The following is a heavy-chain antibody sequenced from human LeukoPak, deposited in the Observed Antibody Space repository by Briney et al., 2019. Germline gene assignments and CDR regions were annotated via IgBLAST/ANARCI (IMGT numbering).Heavy chain of an antibody. CDR2: INAGNGNT. Sequence: ASVKVSCKASGYTFTSYAMHWVRQAPGQRLEWMGWINAGNGNTKYSQKFQGRVTITRDTSASTAYMELSSLRSEDTAVYYCARVSRPKLLWFGERAFDIWGQGTMVTVSS. D-gene: IGHD3-10*01. CDR3: ARVSRPKLLWFGERAFDI. V-gene: IGHV1-3*01. CDR1: GYTFTSYA. J-gene: IGHJ3*02.